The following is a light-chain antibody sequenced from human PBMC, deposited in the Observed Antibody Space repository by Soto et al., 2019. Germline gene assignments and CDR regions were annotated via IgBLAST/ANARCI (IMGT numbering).Light chain of an antibody. CDR1: QTVNSNY. V-gene: IGKV3-20*01. CDR2: GAS. J-gene: IGKJ3*01. Sequence: EIVLTQSPGTLSLFPGERATLSCRASQTVNSNYLAWYQQRPGQPPRLLIYGASIRAAGIPDRFSGSGSGTDFTLTINRLEPEDFAVYHCHHFGRSPIFTFGPVTTVDIK. CDR3: HHFGRSPIFT.